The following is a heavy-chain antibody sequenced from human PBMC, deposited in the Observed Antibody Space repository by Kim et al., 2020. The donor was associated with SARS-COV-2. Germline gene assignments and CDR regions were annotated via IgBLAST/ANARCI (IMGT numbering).Heavy chain of an antibody. CDR3: AKRLRDKWEPPGVFDY. V-gene: IGHV3-23*01. D-gene: IGHD1-26*01. J-gene: IGHJ4*02. CDR2: ISGSGGST. Sequence: GGSLRLSCAASGFTFSSYAMSWVRQAPGKGLEWVSAISGSGGSTYYADSVKGRFTISRDNSKNTLYLQMNSLRAEDTAVYYCAKRLRDKWEPPGVFDYWGQGTLGTVSS. CDR1: GFTFSSYA.